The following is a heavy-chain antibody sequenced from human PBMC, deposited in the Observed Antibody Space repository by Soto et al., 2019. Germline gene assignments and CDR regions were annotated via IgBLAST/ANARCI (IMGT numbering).Heavy chain of an antibody. CDR2: VSIGGST. V-gene: IGHV3-23*01. D-gene: IGHD2-15*01. Sequence: GGSLRLSCAASGFTFSSYAMGWVRQGPGKGLEWVAVVSIGGSTHFADSVRGRFTISRDNSKNTLSLQMNSLTAEDTAVYFCAKRRGAGGHFDYWGQGALVTVSS. J-gene: IGHJ4*02. CDR3: AKRRGAGGHFDY. CDR1: GFTFSSYA.